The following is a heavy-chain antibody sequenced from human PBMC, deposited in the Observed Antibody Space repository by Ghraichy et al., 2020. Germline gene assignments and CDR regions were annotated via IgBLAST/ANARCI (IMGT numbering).Heavy chain of an antibody. CDR3: ARDPYHFAPSDYFGMDV. Sequence: GGSLRLSCAASGFTVTTYRMHWVRQAPGKGLEWVALIWYDARNKDYADSVKGRFTISRDNSRNTVYLDMSSLRPEHTGVYYCARDPYHFAPSDYFGMDVWGQGTTVTVSS. J-gene: IGHJ6*02. D-gene: IGHD3/OR15-3a*01. CDR2: IWYDARNK. V-gene: IGHV3-33*01. CDR1: GFTVTTYR.